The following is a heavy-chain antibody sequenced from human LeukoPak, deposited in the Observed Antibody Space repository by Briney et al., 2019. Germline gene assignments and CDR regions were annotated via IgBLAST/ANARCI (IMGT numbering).Heavy chain of an antibody. V-gene: IGHV4-4*02. CDR1: GASISSSYW. CDR2: IHHSGST. CDR3: APSPCSGDSCYRFDF. D-gene: IGHD2-15*01. Sequence: SETLSLTCAVSGASISSSYWWSWVRQPPGKGLEWIGEIHHSGSTKYNPSLKSRVTISVDKSKNQFSLKLSSVTAADTAVYYCAPSPCSGDSCYRFDFWGQGTQVPVSS. J-gene: IGHJ4*02.